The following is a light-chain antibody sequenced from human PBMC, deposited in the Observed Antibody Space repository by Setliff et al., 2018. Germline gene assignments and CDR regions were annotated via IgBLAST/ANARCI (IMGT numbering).Light chain of an antibody. J-gene: IGLJ2*01. CDR2: SNN. CDR3: ATWDDSLNGPV. V-gene: IGLV1-44*01. Sequence: QSVLTRPPSASGTPGQRVTISCSGSRSNIGSNAVNWYQLLPGTAPKFLMYSNNQRASGVPDRFSGSKSGTSASLAISGLQSEDEADYYCATWDDSLNGPVFGGGTK. CDR1: RSNIGSNA.